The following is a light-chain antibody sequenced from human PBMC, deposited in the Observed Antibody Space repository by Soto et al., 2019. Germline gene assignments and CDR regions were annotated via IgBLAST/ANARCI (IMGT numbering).Light chain of an antibody. CDR2: SNN. J-gene: IGLJ1*01. Sequence: QSVLTQPPSASGTPGQRVTISCSGSTSTIGSNTVNWYQQLPGTAPKLLIYSNNQRPSGVPDRFSGSKSGTSASLAISGLQAEDEADYYYAAWDDSLNGRVFGTGTKLTVL. V-gene: IGLV1-44*01. CDR1: TSTIGSNT. CDR3: AAWDDSLNGRV.